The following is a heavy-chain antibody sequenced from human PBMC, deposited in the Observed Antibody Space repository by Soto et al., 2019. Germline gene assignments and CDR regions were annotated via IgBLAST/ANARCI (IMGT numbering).Heavy chain of an antibody. Sequence: QVQLVQSGAEVRKPGSSVKVSCKASGVTYNTFAVSWVRQAPGQGLEWMGGIIPVLGPAFYAQKFQGRVTITADDSTSKAYLELTSLRSEDKGVYYCVRAAKQYFDSWGQGALVTVSS. J-gene: IGHJ4*02. V-gene: IGHV1-69*01. CDR3: VRAAKQYFDS. CDR2: IIPVLGPA. D-gene: IGHD6-13*01. CDR1: GVTYNTFA.